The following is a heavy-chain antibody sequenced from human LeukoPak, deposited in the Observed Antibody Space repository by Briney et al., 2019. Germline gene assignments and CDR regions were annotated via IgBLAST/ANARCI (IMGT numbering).Heavy chain of an antibody. D-gene: IGHD1-26*01. CDR3: ARDLSSGSHSDY. CDR1: GYTFTSYD. V-gene: IGHV1-8*01. J-gene: IGHJ4*02. Sequence: ASVKVSCKASGYTFTSYDINWVRQATGQGLEWMGWMNPNSGNTGYAQKFQGRVTMTRNTSISTAYMELSRLRSDDTAVYYCARDLSSGSHSDYWGQGTLVTVSS. CDR2: MNPNSGNT.